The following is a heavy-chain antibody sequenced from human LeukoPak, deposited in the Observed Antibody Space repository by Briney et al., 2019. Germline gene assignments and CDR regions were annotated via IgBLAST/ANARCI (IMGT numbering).Heavy chain of an antibody. V-gene: IGHV3-74*01. CDR2: INTDGSST. CDR3: ARSSSSHFFDY. J-gene: IGHJ4*02. Sequence: PGGSLRLSCAASGFTFSSYWMHWVRQAPGKGLVWVSRINTDGSSTSYADSVKGRFTISRDNAKNSLYLQMNSLRAEDTAVYYCARSSSSHFFDYWGQGTLVTVSS. CDR1: GFTFSSYW. D-gene: IGHD6-6*01.